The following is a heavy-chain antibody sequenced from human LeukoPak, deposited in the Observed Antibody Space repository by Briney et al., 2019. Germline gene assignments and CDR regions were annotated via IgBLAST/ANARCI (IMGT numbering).Heavy chain of an antibody. CDR2: ISGGGGTT. Sequence: GGSLRLSCAASGFTFSSYAMNWVRQAPGKGLEWVSAISGGGGTTYYADSVKGRFTISRDNSKNTLFLQMNSLRAEDTAVYYCAKRDNRGWYYFDSWGQGTLVIVSS. D-gene: IGHD6-19*01. J-gene: IGHJ4*02. CDR1: GFTFSSYA. V-gene: IGHV3-23*01. CDR3: AKRDNRGWYYFDS.